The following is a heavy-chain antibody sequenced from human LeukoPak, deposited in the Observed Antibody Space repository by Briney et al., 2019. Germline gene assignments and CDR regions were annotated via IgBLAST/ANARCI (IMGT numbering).Heavy chain of an antibody. J-gene: IGHJ2*01. Sequence: PSETLSLTCAVSGGSISSGGYSWTWIRQPPGKGLEWIGYIHHTGSTYYKPSLKSRVTISVDRSKNQFSLKLTSVTAADTAVYYCASGYWFLDLWGRGTLAIVSS. CDR2: IHHTGST. V-gene: IGHV4-30-2*01. CDR3: ASGYWFLDL. CDR1: GGSISSGGYS.